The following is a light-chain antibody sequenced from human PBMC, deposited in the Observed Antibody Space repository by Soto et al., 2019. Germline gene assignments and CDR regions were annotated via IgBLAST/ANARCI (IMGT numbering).Light chain of an antibody. Sequence: NFMLTQPHSVSESPGKTVTISCNRSSGSIASNYVQWYQQRPGSSPTTVIYEDNQRPSGVPDRFSGSIDSSSNSASLTISGLKTEDEADYYCQSYDSSYVVFGGGTKLTVL. V-gene: IGLV6-57*01. CDR3: QSYDSSYVV. J-gene: IGLJ2*01. CDR2: EDN. CDR1: SGSIASNY.